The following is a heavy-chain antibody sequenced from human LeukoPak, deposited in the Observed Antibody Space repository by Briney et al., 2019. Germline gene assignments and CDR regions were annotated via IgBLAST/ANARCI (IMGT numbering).Heavy chain of an antibody. V-gene: IGHV3-74*03. Sequence: GGSLRRSCTASGFRFSGHWIHWVRQPPGMGLVWVSRINERGTDSMYAESVKGRFTISRDNAKNTVYLQMNSLRAEDTAVYYCVRDETLWTLDWWGQGTLVSVSS. D-gene: IGHD1-1*01. CDR2: INERGTDS. CDR1: GFRFSGHW. J-gene: IGHJ4*02. CDR3: VRDETLWTLDW.